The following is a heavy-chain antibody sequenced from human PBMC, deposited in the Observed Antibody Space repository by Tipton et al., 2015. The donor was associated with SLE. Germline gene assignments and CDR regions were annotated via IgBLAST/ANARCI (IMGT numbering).Heavy chain of an antibody. Sequence: TLSLTCSVSGASMNSGSFSWHWIRQPAGKALQWLGHIDSSGNTYYNPSLRSRVRISVDVSRNQFSLTLNSVTAADTATYSCARETGTYYSTWFDSWGQGTLVTVSS. D-gene: IGHD1-26*01. J-gene: IGHJ5*01. CDR1: GASMNSGSFS. CDR3: ARETGTYYSTWFDS. V-gene: IGHV4-61*09. CDR2: IDSSGNT.